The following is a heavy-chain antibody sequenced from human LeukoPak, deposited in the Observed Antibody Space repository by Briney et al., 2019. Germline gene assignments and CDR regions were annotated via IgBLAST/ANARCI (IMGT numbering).Heavy chain of an antibody. J-gene: IGHJ4*02. Sequence: ASVKVSCKASGGTFSSYAISWVRQAPGQGLEWMGGIIPIFGTANHAQKFQGRVTVTRDTSTSTVHMELSGLRSEDTAVYYCARDQEGFDYWGQGTLVTVSS. V-gene: IGHV1-69*05. CDR1: GGTFSSYA. CDR2: IIPIFGTA. CDR3: ARDQEGFDY.